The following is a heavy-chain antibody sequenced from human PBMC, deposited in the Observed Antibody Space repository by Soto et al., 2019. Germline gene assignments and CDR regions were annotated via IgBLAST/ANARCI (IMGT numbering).Heavy chain of an antibody. V-gene: IGHV3-9*01. CDR2: ISWNSGSI. CDR1: GFTFSSYA. Sequence: GGSLRLSCAASGFTFSSYAMNWVRQAPGKGLEWVSGISWNSGSIGYADSVKGRFTISRDNAKNSLYLQMNSLRAEDTALYYCAKDIRYYYYGMDVWGQGTTVTVSS. J-gene: IGHJ6*02. CDR3: AKDIRYYYYGMDV.